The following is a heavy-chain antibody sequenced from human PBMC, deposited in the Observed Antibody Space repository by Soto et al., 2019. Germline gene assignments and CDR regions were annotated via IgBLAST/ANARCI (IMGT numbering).Heavy chain of an antibody. CDR1: GGTFSSYA. J-gene: IGHJ4*02. Sequence: QVQLVQSGAEVKKPGSSVKVSCKASGGTFSSYAISWVRQAPGQGLEWMGGIIPIFGTANYAQKFQGRVTITADESTRTAYMELSSLRSEDTAVYYCARGGWGAMVRGVIKFDYWGQGTLVTVSS. V-gene: IGHV1-69*01. CDR2: IIPIFGTA. D-gene: IGHD3-10*01. CDR3: ARGGWGAMVRGVIKFDY.